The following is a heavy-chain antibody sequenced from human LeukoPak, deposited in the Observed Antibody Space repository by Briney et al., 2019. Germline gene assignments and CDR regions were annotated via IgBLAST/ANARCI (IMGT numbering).Heavy chain of an antibody. CDR2: IGTAGDT. D-gene: IGHD6-13*01. J-gene: IGHJ4*02. CDR1: GFTFSSYD. V-gene: IGHV3-13*01. Sequence: PGRSLRLSCAASGFTFSSYDMHWVRQATGKGLEWVSAIGTAGDTYYPGSVKGRFTISRENAKNSLYLQMNSLRAGDTAVYYCARGILFGAAAGTEPFDYWGQGTLVTVSS. CDR3: ARGILFGAAAGTEPFDY.